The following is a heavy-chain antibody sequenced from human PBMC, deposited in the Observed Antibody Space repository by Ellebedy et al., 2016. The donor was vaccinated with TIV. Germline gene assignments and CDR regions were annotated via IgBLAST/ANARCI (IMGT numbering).Heavy chain of an antibody. J-gene: IGHJ4*02. V-gene: IGHV3-23*01. Sequence: PGGSLRLSCAASGFTFSSYAMTWVRQAPGRGLEWVSAISNTGGSTYYADSVKGRFTISRDNSKNTLYLQMNSLRAEDTAVYYCARDQDYSFDYWGQGTLVTVSS. CDR2: ISNTGGST. CDR1: GFTFSSYA. D-gene: IGHD3/OR15-3a*01. CDR3: ARDQDYSFDY.